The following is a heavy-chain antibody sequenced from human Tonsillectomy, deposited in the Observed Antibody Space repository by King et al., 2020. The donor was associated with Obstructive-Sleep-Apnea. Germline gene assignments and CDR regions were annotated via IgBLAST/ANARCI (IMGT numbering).Heavy chain of an antibody. CDR2: IYPSDSDT. Sequence: VQLVESGAEVKKPGESLKISCKGSGDTFTNYWIGWVRQMPGRGLEWMGIIYPSDSDTRYTPSFQGHVTISADKSISTAYLQWSGLKASDTAIYYCARQIHDYGGYSDHDAFNIWGQGTMVTVSS. V-gene: IGHV5-51*01. CDR1: GDTFTNYW. D-gene: IGHD4-23*01. CDR3: ARQIHDYGGYSDHDAFNI. J-gene: IGHJ3*02.